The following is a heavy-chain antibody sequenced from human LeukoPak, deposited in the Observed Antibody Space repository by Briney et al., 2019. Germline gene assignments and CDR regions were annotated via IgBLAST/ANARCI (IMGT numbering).Heavy chain of an antibody. CDR1: GYTFTSYY. D-gene: IGHD2-15*01. CDR3: ARTIVDGGTSC. J-gene: IGHJ4*02. Sequence: ASVKVSCKASGYTFTSYYIHWVRQAPGQGLEWMGKINPSGGSTNYAQKFQGRVTMTRDTSTSTVYMELSSLRSDDTAVYYCARTIVDGGTSCWGQGTLVTVSS. V-gene: IGHV1-46*01. CDR2: INPSGGST.